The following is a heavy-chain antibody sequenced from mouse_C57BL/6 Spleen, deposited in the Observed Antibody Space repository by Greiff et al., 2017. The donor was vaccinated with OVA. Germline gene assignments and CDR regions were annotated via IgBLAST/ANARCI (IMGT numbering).Heavy chain of an antibody. D-gene: IGHD2-4*01. CDR1: GYTFTSYW. CDR3: ARFYYDYPAWFAY. CDR2: INPSSGYT. J-gene: IGHJ3*01. Sequence: QVQLQQSGAELAKPGASVKLSCKASGYTFTSYWMHWVKQRPGQGLEWIGYINPSSGYTKYNQKFKDKATLTADKSSSTAYMQLSSLTYEDSAVYYCARFYYDYPAWFAYWGQGTLVTVSA. V-gene: IGHV1-7*01.